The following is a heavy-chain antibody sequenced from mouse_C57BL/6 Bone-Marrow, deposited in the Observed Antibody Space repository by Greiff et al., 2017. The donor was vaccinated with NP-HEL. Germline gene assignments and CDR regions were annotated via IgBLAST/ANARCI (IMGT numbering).Heavy chain of an antibody. J-gene: IGHJ2*01. D-gene: IGHD1-1*01. CDR3: ARQEVLHPVDY. CDR1: GYTFTSYW. V-gene: IGHV1-64*01. Sequence: QVQLQQSGAELVKPGASVKLSCKASGYTFTSYWMHWVKQRPGQGLEWIGMIHPNSGSTNYNEKFKSKATLTVDKSSSTAYMQLSSLTSEDSAVYYCARQEVLHPVDYWGQGTTLTVSS. CDR2: IHPNSGST.